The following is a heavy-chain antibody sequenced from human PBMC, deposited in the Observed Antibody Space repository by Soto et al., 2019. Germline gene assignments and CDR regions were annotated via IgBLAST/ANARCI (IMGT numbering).Heavy chain of an antibody. J-gene: IGHJ6*02. CDR1: GFTFSRYW. Sequence: EVQLVESRGGLVLPGGSLRLSCAASGFTFSRYWMHWVRQAPGKGLVWVSRISSYGSDTHYTDSVKGRFTISRDNAKNTLYLQMNSLRADDTAVYYCASNYAYAEGYYWYGIDVWGQGTTVTVSS. CDR3: ASNYAYAEGYYWYGIDV. V-gene: IGHV3-74*01. D-gene: IGHD3-16*01. CDR2: ISSYGSDT.